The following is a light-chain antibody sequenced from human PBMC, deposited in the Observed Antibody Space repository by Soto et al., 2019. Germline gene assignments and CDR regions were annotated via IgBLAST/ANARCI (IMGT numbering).Light chain of an antibody. CDR1: QSISSY. Sequence: DIQMTQSPSSLSSSVGERVAITCRASQSISSYLNWYQQKPGKAPKLLIYDASNLETGVPSRFSGSGSGTEFTLTISSLQPDDFATYYCQQYNSYSWTFGQGTKVDI. CDR3: QQYNSYSWT. V-gene: IGKV1-5*01. J-gene: IGKJ1*01. CDR2: DAS.